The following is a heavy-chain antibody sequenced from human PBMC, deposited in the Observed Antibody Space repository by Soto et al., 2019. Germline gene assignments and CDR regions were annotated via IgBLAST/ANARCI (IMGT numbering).Heavy chain of an antibody. CDR3: ARGLYSSGWGSFDY. D-gene: IGHD6-19*01. J-gene: IGHJ4*02. V-gene: IGHV4-34*01. CDR1: GGSFSGYY. CDR2: INHSGST. Sequence: QVQLQQWGAGLLKPSETLSLTCAVYGGSFSGYYWSWIRQPPGKGLEWIGEINHSGSTNYNPSLKSRVTISVDTSKHQFSLKLSSVTAADTAVYYCARGLYSSGWGSFDYWGQGTLVTVSS.